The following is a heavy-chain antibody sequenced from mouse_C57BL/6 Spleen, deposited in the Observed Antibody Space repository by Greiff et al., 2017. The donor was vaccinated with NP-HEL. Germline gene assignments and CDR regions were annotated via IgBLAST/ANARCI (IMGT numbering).Heavy chain of an antibody. D-gene: IGHD1-1*01. V-gene: IGHV2-2*01. CDR3: ARREGYGSFYAMDY. CDR1: GFSLTSYG. CDR2: IWSGGST. Sequence: QVQLKESGPGLVQPSQSLSITCTVSGFSLTSYGVHWVRQSPGKGLEWLGVIWSGGSTDYNAAFISRLSISKDNSKSQVFFKMNSLQADDTAIYYCARREGYGSFYAMDYWGQGTSVTVSS. J-gene: IGHJ4*01.